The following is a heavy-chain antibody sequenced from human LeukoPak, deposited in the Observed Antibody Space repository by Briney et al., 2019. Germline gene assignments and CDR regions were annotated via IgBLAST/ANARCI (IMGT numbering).Heavy chain of an antibody. D-gene: IGHD4-17*01. CDR3: TREAPGDYVFDY. CDR2: IRSKVFGGTT. V-gene: IGHV3-49*04. Sequence: PGGSLRLSCTVSGFTFGDYDMSWVRQAPGKGLEWVGFIRSKVFGGTTEYAASVRGRFTISRDDSKDIAYLQMSSLKTEDTAVYYCTREAPGDYVFDYWGQGTLVTVSS. J-gene: IGHJ4*02. CDR1: GFTFGDYD.